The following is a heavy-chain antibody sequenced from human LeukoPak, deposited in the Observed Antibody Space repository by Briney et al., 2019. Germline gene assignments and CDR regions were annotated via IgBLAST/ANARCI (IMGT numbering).Heavy chain of an antibody. CDR1: GYSFTTYW. D-gene: IGHD2-21*02. V-gene: IGHV5-51*01. Sequence: GESLKISCKGFGYSFTTYWIGWVRQVPGKGLEWMGSIYPADSDTTYSPSFQGQVTISADKSISTAYLQWSSLKASDTAMYYCARRNPLTQDAFDIWGQGTMVTVSS. J-gene: IGHJ3*02. CDR2: IYPADSDT. CDR3: ARRNPLTQDAFDI.